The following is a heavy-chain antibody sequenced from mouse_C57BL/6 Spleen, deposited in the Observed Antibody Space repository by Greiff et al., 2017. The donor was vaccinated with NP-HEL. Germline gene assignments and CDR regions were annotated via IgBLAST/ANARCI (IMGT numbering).Heavy chain of an antibody. V-gene: IGHV1-4*01. CDR3: ARSLEGLLIGAY. CDR2: INPSSGYT. CDR1: GYTFTSYT. Sequence: QVQLQQSGAELARPGASVKMSCKASGYTFTSYTMHWVKQRPGQGLEWIGYINPSSGYTKYNQKFKDKATLTADKSSSTAYMQLSSLTSEDSAVYYCARSLEGLLIGAYWGQGTLVTVSA. D-gene: IGHD1-1*01. J-gene: IGHJ3*01.